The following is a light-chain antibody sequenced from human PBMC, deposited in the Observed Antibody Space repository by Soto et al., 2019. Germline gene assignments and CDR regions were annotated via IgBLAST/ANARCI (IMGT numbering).Light chain of an antibody. Sequence: QSALTQPASGSGSPGQSITLSCTGTSSDVGGYNYVSWYQQHPGKAPKLMIYDVSNRPSGVSNRFSGSKSGNTASLTISGLQAEDEAVYYCSSYTSSSTLVVFGGGTKLTVL. CDR1: SSDVGGYNY. V-gene: IGLV2-14*01. CDR2: DVS. CDR3: SSYTSSSTLVV. J-gene: IGLJ3*02.